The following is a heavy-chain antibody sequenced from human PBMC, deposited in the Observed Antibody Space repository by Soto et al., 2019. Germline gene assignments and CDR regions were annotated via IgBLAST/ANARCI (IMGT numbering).Heavy chain of an antibody. CDR3: AREAGRSLYDYVWGSYRGNWFDP. CDR1: GRTFSSYA. V-gene: IGHV1-69*01. Sequence: QVQLVQSGAEVKKPGSSVKFSCKASGRTFSSYAISWWRQAPGQGLEWMGGIIPIFGTANYAQKFQGRVTITADESKSTADMELSSLRYEDTAVYYCAREAGRSLYDYVWGSYRGNWFDPWGQGTLVTVSS. CDR2: IIPIFGTA. J-gene: IGHJ5*02. D-gene: IGHD3-16*02.